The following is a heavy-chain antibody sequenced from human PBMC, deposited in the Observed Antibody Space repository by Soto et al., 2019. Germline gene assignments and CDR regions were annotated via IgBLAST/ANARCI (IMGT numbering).Heavy chain of an antibody. J-gene: IGHJ6*02. V-gene: IGHV4-31*03. CDR1: GGSIRGGTYY. D-gene: IGHD2-21*01. CDR3: ARGDWPTQMDV. CDR2: IYFSGST. Sequence: QVQLQESGPGLVKPSQTLSLTCTVSGGSIRGGTYYWSWIRQPPGQGLEWIGYIYFSGSTYYNPSLKSRVITSVDTSKNQFSLRLSSVTAADTAVYYCARGDWPTQMDVWGQGTTVTVSS.